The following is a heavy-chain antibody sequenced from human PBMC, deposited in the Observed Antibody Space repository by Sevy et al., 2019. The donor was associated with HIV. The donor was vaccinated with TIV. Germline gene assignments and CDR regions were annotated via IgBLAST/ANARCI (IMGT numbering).Heavy chain of an antibody. D-gene: IGHD2-8*02. J-gene: IGHJ4*02. CDR3: GRDGCTDAEDY. CDR1: GFTFSRYS. V-gene: IGHV3-30*04. CDR2: LSYACGKI. Sequence: GGSLRLSCAASGFTFSRYSMSWVRQPPGKGLEWVATLSYACGKINYADSVKGRFTISKDNSKNAVYLQMNNLRPEDTAVYYCGRDGCTDAEDYWGQGTLVTVSS.